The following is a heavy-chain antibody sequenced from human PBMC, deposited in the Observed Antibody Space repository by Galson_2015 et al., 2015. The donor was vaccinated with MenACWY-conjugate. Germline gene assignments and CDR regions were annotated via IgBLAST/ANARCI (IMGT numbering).Heavy chain of an antibody. J-gene: IGHJ4*02. CDR2: SRSDGKLA. CDR3: VKEDGAVAATGFPH. V-gene: IGHV3-30*02. D-gene: IGHD6-19*01. Sequence: SLRLSCAASGFTFRTHGMHWVRQAPGKALEWVAFSRSDGKLAFYGESAKGRFTISRDNSKSTLNLQMSSLRVEDTAIYYCVKEDGAVAATGFPHWGQGTVVTVSS. CDR1: GFTFRTHG.